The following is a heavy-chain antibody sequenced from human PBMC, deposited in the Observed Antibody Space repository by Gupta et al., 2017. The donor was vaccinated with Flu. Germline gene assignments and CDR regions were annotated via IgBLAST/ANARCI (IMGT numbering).Heavy chain of an antibody. J-gene: IGHJ4*02. CDR2: INPDGSST. Sequence: EVQLVESGGGLVQPGGSLRLSCAASGFTFSGSYLQWVRQAPGKGLVWVSRINPDGSSTTYADSVKGRFTISRDNAKNTLYLPMNSLGADDTAVYYCATVTTGCWGQGTLVTVSS. D-gene: IGHD4-17*01. V-gene: IGHV3-74*03. CDR1: GFTFSGSY. CDR3: ATVTTGC.